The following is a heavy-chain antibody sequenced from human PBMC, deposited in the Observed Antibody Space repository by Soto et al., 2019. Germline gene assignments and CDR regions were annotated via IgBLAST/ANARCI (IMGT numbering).Heavy chain of an antibody. J-gene: IGHJ5*02. CDR3: ARVGLCGGDCYTRNWFDP. CDR2: ISAYNGNT. Sequence: ASVKVSCKASGYTFTSYGISWVRQAPGQGLEWMGWISAYNGNTNYAQKLQGRVTMTTDTSTSTAYMELRGLRSDDTAVYYCARVGLCGGDCYTRNWFDPWGQGTLVTVSS. D-gene: IGHD2-21*02. V-gene: IGHV1-18*01. CDR1: GYTFTSYG.